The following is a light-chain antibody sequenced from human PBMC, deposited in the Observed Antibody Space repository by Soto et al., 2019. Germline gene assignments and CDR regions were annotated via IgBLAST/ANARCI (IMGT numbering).Light chain of an antibody. CDR2: ANN. CDR3: QSFDSSLSGSV. V-gene: IGLV1-40*01. J-gene: IGLJ2*01. CDR1: SSNIGAGYD. Sequence: QSVLTQPPSVSGAPGQRVTNSCTGSSSNIGAGYDVHWYQQVPGTAPRLLIYANNNRPSGVPDRFSGSKSGSSASLAITGLQAEDEADYHCQSFDSSLSGSVFGGGTKLTVL.